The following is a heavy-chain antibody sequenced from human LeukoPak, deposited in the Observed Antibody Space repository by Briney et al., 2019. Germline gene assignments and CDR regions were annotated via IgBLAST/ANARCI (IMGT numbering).Heavy chain of an antibody. CDR3: ARDPNYYASGSYYNVGFFVL. V-gene: IGHV1-18*01. D-gene: IGHD3-10*01. CDR2: ISAYNGNT. CDR1: GYTCTSYG. J-gene: IGHJ4*02. Sequence: ASVKVSCKASGYTCTSYGISWVRQAPGQGLEWMGWISAYNGNTNYAQKLQGRVTMTTDKSTSTAYMERRSLRSDDTAVYYCARDPNYYASGSYYNVGFFVLWGQGTLVTISS.